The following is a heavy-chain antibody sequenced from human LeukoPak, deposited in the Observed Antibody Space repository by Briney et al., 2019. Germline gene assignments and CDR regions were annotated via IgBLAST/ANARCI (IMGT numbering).Heavy chain of an antibody. CDR3: ARAPSYDFWSGYFDY. CDR1: GYSISSGYY. D-gene: IGHD3-3*01. CDR2: IYHSGST. J-gene: IGHJ4*02. Sequence: SETLSFTCAVSGYSISSGYYWGWIRQPPGKGLEWIGSIYHSGSTYYNPSLKSRVTISVDTSKNQFSLKLSSVTAADTAVYYCARAPSYDFWSGYFDYWGQGTLVTVSS. V-gene: IGHV4-38-2*01.